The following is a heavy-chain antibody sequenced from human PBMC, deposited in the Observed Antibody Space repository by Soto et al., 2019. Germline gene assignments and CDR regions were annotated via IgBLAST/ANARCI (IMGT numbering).Heavy chain of an antibody. CDR3: AREGGSYSTGAYGMDV. CDR2: LIPIFGTA. J-gene: IGHJ6*02. V-gene: IGHV1-69*01. Sequence: QVQLVQSGAEVKKPGSSVKVSCKASGGTFSSYAISWVRQAPGQGLEWMGGLIPIFGTANYAQKFQGRVTITADESTSTAYMELSSLRSEDTAVYYCAREGGSYSTGAYGMDVWGQGTTVTVSS. CDR1: GGTFSSYA. D-gene: IGHD1-26*01.